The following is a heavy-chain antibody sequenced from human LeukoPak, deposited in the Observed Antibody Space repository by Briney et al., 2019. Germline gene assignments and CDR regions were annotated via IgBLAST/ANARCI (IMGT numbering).Heavy chain of an antibody. CDR3: ARDMGSGSHFDY. CDR2: IWYDGSNK. D-gene: IGHD3-22*01. J-gene: IGHJ4*02. Sequence: GGSLRLSCAASGFTFSSYGMHWVRQAPGKGLEWVAVIWYDGSNKYYADSVKGRFTISRDNSKNTLYLQINSLRAEDTAVYYCARDMGSGSHFDYWGQGTLVTVSS. CDR1: GFTFSSYG. V-gene: IGHV3-33*01.